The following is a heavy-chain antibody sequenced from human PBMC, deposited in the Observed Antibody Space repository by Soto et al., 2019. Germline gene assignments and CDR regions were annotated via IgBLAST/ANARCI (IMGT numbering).Heavy chain of an antibody. CDR3: AREGATNFDY. D-gene: IGHD1-26*01. CDR2: IYYSGST. Sequence: PSETLSLTCTVSGGSISSGDYYWSWIRQPPGKGLEWIGYIYYSGSTNYNPSLKSRVTISVDTSKNQFSLKLSSVTAADTAAYYCAREGATNFDYWGQGTLVTVSS. CDR1: GGSISSGDYY. J-gene: IGHJ4*02. V-gene: IGHV4-61*08.